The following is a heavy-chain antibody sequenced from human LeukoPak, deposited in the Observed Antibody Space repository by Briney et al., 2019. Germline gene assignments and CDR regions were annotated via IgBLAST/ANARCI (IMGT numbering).Heavy chain of an antibody. V-gene: IGHV3-15*01. CDR1: GITYSNAW. CDR3: VTGIRGY. Sequence: GGSLRLSCAASGITYSNAWMNWVRQAPGKGLEWVGRIKSRKDGGTTDYAAPVKGRFTISRDDSKTTVYLQMNSLKTEDTGVYYCVTGIRGYWGQGTLVTVSS. J-gene: IGHJ4*02. CDR2: IKSRKDGGTT.